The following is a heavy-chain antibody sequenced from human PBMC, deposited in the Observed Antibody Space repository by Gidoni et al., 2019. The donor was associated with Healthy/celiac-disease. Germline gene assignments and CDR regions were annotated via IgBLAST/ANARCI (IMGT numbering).Heavy chain of an antibody. CDR3: ARSPVAGPLGGY. Sequence: QVQLQQWGAGLLKPSETLSLTCAVYGGSFSGYYWSWIRQPPGKGLEWIGEINHSGSTNYNPSLKSRVTISVDTSKNQFSLKLSSVTAADTAVYYCARSPVAGPLGGYWGQGTLVTVSS. V-gene: IGHV4-34*01. CDR1: GGSFSGYY. CDR2: INHSGST. J-gene: IGHJ4*02. D-gene: IGHD6-19*01.